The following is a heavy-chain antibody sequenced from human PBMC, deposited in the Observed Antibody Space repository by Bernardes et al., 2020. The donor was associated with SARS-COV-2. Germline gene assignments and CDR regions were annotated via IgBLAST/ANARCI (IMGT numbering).Heavy chain of an antibody. Sequence: GGSLRLSCAASGFTFSSYWMHWVRQAPGKGLVWVSRINSDGSSTSYADSVKGRFTISRDNAKNTLYLQMNSLRAEDTAVYHCARAPRYCSGGTCYGGFDIWGQGTMVTVSS. J-gene: IGHJ3*02. CDR2: INSDGSST. CDR3: ARAPRYCSGGTCYGGFDI. D-gene: IGHD2-15*01. V-gene: IGHV3-74*01. CDR1: GFTFSSYW.